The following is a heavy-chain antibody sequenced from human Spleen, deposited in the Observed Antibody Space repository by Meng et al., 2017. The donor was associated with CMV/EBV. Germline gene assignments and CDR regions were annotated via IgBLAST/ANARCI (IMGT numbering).Heavy chain of an antibody. D-gene: IGHD2-21*01. CDR1: GVSISSYY. CDR2: MYYSGST. CDR3: ARGSNTVVIS. J-gene: IGHJ4*02. V-gene: IGHV4-59*01. Sequence: SLTCIVSGVSISSYYWSWLRQSPGKGLEWIGYMYYSGSTKYNPSLQSRVTISVDSSKNQFSLKLSSVTAADTAVYYCARGSNTVVISWGQGTLVTVSS.